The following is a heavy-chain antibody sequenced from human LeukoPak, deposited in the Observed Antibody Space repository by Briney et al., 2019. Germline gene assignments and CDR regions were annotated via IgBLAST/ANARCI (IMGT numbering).Heavy chain of an antibody. CDR1: GGSFSGDF. D-gene: IGHD3-10*01. CDR3: ARNRYYYGSRNYGVPTWFDP. J-gene: IGHJ5*02. Sequence: SETLSLTCAVYGGSFSGDFWSWIRQPPGKGLEWIGSIYYSGSTYYNPSLKSRVTISVDTSKNQFSLKLSSVTAADTAVYYCARNRYYYGSRNYGVPTWFDPWGQGTLVTVSS. V-gene: IGHV4-34*01. CDR2: IYYSGST.